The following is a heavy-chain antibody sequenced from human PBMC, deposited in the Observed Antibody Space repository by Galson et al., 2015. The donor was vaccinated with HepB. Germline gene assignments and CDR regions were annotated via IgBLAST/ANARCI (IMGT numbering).Heavy chain of an antibody. V-gene: IGHV1-2*02. CDR1: GYTFTGYY. Sequence: SVQVSCKASGYTFTGYYMHWVRQAPGQGLEWMGWINPNSGDTVYAQKFQGRVTMTRDTSISTAYMELSRLRSDDTAIYYCATRSTFGVVISYWGQGTLVTVSS. D-gene: IGHD3-3*01. CDR2: INPNSGDT. J-gene: IGHJ4*02. CDR3: ATRSTFGVVISY.